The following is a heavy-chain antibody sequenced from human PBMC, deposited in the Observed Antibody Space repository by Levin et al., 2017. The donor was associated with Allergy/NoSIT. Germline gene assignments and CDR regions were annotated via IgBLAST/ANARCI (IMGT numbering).Heavy chain of an antibody. V-gene: IGHV4-59*08. Sequence: NTSETLSLTCTVSGGSISSYYWSWIRQPPGKGLEWIGYIYYSGSTNYNPSLKSRVTISVDTSKNQFSLKLSSVTAADTAVYYCARRYSSGWSGAFDIWGQGTMVTVSS. CDR1: GGSISSYY. J-gene: IGHJ3*02. CDR2: IYYSGST. CDR3: ARRYSSGWSGAFDI. D-gene: IGHD6-19*01.